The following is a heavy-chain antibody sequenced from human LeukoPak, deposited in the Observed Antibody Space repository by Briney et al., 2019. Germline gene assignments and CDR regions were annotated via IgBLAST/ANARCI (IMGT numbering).Heavy chain of an antibody. CDR3: ARWPLGGNSVPHRRNFDP. Sequence: ASVKVSCKASGYTFTGYYMHWVRQAPGQGLEWMGWINPNSGGTNYAQKFQGRVTMTRDTSISTAYMELSRLRSDDTAVYYCARWPLGGNSVPHRRNFDPWGRGTLVTVSS. CDR2: INPNSGGT. D-gene: IGHD4-23*01. CDR1: GYTFTGYY. J-gene: IGHJ2*01. V-gene: IGHV1-2*02.